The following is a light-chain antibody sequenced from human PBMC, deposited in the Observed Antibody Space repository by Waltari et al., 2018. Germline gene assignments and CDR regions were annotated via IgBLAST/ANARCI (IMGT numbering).Light chain of an antibody. CDR3: WSFSGIYTHV. Sequence: XALTQPRSVSGSPXXSVXXSRTXXXSXXXGXTXXXWSQQHPGKAPKRLIYVVNRRPSVVPDRFSGSKSGNTASLTISGLQAEDEADYYCWSFSGIYTHVFGTGTKVSVL. CDR1: XSXXXGXTX. V-gene: IGLV2-11*01. J-gene: IGLJ1*01. CDR2: VVN.